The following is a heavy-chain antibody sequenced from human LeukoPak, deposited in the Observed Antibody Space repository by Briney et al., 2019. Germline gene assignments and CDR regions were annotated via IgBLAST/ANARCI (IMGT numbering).Heavy chain of an antibody. D-gene: IGHD2-2*01. CDR3: AKVSCSSSSCPIDY. Sequence: GGSLRLSYAASGFTFSTYAMSWVRQAPGKGLEWVSVISGSGDITYYADSVKGRFTISRDNSKNTLYLQMSSLRAEDTAVYYCAKVSCSSSSCPIDYWGQGTLVTVSS. CDR1: GFTFSTYA. V-gene: IGHV3-23*01. CDR2: ISGSGDIT. J-gene: IGHJ4*02.